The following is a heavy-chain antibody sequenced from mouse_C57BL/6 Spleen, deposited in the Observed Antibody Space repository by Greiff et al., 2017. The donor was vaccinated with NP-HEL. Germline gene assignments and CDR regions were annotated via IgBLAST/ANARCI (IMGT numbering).Heavy chain of an antibody. CDR1: GYAFSSSW. Sequence: VKLQESGPELVKPGASVKISCKASGYAFSSSWMNWVKQRPGKGLEWIGRIYPGDGDTNYNGKFKGKATLTADKSSSTAYMQLSSLTSEDSAVYFCARLGVLYYFDYWGQGTTLTVSS. D-gene: IGHD2-14*01. V-gene: IGHV1-82*01. J-gene: IGHJ2*01. CDR3: ARLGVLYYFDY. CDR2: IYPGDGDT.